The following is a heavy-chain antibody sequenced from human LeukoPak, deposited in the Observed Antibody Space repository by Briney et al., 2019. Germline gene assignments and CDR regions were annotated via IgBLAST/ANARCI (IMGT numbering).Heavy chain of an antibody. J-gene: IGHJ3*01. CDR2: ITGSGGGT. Sequence: ETLSLTCAVYGGSFSGYYWSWIRQPPGKGLEWVSAITGSGGGTQYSDSVKGRFTISRDNSKNTLYLQMTSLRAEDTAVYYCAKDPNGDYIGAFDFWGQGILVTVSS. CDR1: GGSFSGYY. CDR3: AKDPNGDYIGAFDF. V-gene: IGHV3-23*01. D-gene: IGHD4-17*01.